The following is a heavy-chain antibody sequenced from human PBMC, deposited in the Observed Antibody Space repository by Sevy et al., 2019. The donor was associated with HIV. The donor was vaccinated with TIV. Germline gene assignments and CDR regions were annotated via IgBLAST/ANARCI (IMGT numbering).Heavy chain of an antibody. CDR3: ARLYDSSGYYWGVDWFDP. V-gene: IGHV2-5*01. CDR1: GFSLSTSGVG. Sequence: SGPTLVKPTQTLTLTCTFSGFSLSTSGVGVGWIRQPPGKALEWLALIYWNDDKRYSPSLKSRLTITKDTSKNQVVLTMTNMDPVDTATYYCARLYDSSGYYWGVDWFDPWGQGTLVTVSS. CDR2: IYWNDDK. J-gene: IGHJ5*02. D-gene: IGHD3-22*01.